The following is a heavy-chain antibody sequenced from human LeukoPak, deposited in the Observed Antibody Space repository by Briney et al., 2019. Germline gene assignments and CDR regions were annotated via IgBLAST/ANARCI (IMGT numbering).Heavy chain of an antibody. D-gene: IGHD3-16*01. CDR1: GFTFSSYW. Sequence: PGGSLRLSCVASGFTFSSYWMHWVRQAPGKGLVWVSRINSDGSSAIYAVSVKGRFTISRDNAKNTVHLQMNSLRAEDTAVYYCTRDVSRGSYKIEDWGQGTLVTVSS. V-gene: IGHV3-74*01. CDR3: TRDVSRGSYKIED. CDR2: INSDGSSA. J-gene: IGHJ4*02.